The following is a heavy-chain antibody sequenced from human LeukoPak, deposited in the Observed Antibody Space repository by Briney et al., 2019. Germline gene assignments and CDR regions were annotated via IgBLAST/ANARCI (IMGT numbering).Heavy chain of an antibody. D-gene: IGHD2-21*02. CDR2: ISSSSSTI. Sequence: PGGSLRLSCAASGFSFSDYYMSWIRQAPGKGLECVSYISSSSSTIYYADSVKGRFTISRDNAKNSLYLQMNSLRAEDTAVYYCGTDQHIVVVTAKGGLDALDIWGQGTMVTVSS. CDR1: GFSFSDYY. V-gene: IGHV3-11*04. J-gene: IGHJ3*02. CDR3: GTDQHIVVVTAKGGLDALDI.